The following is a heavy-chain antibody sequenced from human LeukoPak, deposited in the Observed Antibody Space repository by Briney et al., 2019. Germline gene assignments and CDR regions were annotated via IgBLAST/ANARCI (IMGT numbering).Heavy chain of an antibody. CDR3: ARHGTSGIYHRPFDI. D-gene: IGHD1-26*01. CDR1: GGSMSSYY. Sequence: KPSETLSLTCTVSGGSMSSYYWSWIRQPPGKGLEWIGYIYDSGSTNYNPSLKSRVTTSVDTSNNQFSLKLNSVTAADTAVYYCARHGTSGIYHRPFDIWGQGTMVTVSS. J-gene: IGHJ3*02. V-gene: IGHV4-59*08. CDR2: IYDSGST.